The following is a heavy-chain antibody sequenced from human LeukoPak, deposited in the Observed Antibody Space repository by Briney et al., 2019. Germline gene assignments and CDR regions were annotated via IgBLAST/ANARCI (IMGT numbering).Heavy chain of an antibody. CDR3: AKGPNYYGSGSWGNWFDP. J-gene: IGHJ5*02. V-gene: IGHV3-30*04. CDR1: GFTFSSYA. Sequence: GGSLRLSCAASGFTFSSYAMHWVRQAPGKGLEWVAVISYDGSNKYYADSVKGRFTISRDNSKNTLYLQMNSLRAEDTAVYYCAKGPNYYGSGSWGNWFDPWGQGTLVTVSS. CDR2: ISYDGSNK. D-gene: IGHD3-10*01.